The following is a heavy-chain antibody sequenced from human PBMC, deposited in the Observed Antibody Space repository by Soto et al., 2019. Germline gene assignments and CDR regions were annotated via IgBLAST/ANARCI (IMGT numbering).Heavy chain of an antibody. Sequence: LLRQSQTLSLTCAISGDSVSSNSAAWNWIRQSPSRGLEWLGRTYYRSKWYNDYAVSVKSRITINPDTSKNQFSLQLNSVTPEDTAVYYCAREGYDSSGYYYYYFDYWGQGTLVTVSS. J-gene: IGHJ4*02. CDR3: AREGYDSSGYYYYYFDY. CDR2: TYYRSKWYN. D-gene: IGHD3-22*01. CDR1: GDSVSSNSAA. V-gene: IGHV6-1*01.